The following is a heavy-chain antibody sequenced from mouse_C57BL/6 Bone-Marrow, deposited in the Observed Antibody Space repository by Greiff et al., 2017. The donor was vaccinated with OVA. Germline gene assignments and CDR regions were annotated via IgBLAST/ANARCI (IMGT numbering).Heavy chain of an antibody. V-gene: IGHV3-6*01. CDR1: GYSITSGYY. D-gene: IGHD1-1*01. J-gene: IGHJ3*01. CDR3: ARGDYGSSSWFAY. Sequence: VQLKESGPGLVKPSQSLSLTCSVTGYSITSGYYWNWIRQFPGNKLEWMGYISYDGSNNYNPSLKNRISITRDTSKNQFFLKLNSVTTEDTATYYCARGDYGSSSWFAYWGQGTLVTVSA. CDR2: ISYDGSN.